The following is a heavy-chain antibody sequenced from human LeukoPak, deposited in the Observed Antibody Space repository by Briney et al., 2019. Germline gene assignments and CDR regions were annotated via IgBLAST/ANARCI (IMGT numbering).Heavy chain of an antibody. CDR1: EFTFSNYW. CDR2: IKQDGSER. V-gene: IGHV3-7*01. D-gene: IGHD3-10*01. J-gene: IGHJ4*02. CDR3: ATDQAGGLDS. Sequence: GGSLRLSCTASEFTFSNYWMTWVRQAPGKGLEWVANIKQDGSERYYVDSVKGRFTISRDNAKNSLYLQMNSLRAEDTAVYYCATDQAGGLDSWGQGTLVTVSS.